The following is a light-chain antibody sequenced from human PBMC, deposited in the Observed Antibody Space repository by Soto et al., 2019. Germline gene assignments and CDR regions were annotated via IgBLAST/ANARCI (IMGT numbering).Light chain of an antibody. CDR3: LSYAGSYMYV. Sequence: QSALTQSRSVSGSPGQSVTISCSGTSSDVGGYNYVSWYQQHPGKAPKVMIYDVSRRPPGVPDRFSGSKSGNTASLTISGLQAEDEADYYCLSYAGSYMYVFGGGTKVTVL. CDR2: DVS. CDR1: SSDVGGYNY. J-gene: IGLJ2*01. V-gene: IGLV2-11*01.